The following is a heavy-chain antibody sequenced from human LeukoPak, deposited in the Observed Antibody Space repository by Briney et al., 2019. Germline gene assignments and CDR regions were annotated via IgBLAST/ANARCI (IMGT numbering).Heavy chain of an antibody. CDR3: AREADTYYYGSGSYFGWFDP. CDR2: INHSGST. Sequence: SETLSLTCAVYGGSFSGYYWSWIRQPPGKGLEWIGEINHSGSTNYNPSLKSRVTISVDTSKNQFSLKLSSVTAADTAVYYCAREADTYYYGSGSYFGWFDPWGQGTLVTVSS. D-gene: IGHD3-10*01. V-gene: IGHV4-34*01. J-gene: IGHJ5*02. CDR1: GGSFSGYY.